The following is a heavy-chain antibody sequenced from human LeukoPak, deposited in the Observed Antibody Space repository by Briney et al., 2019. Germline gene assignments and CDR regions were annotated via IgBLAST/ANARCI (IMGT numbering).Heavy chain of an antibody. J-gene: IGHJ4*02. V-gene: IGHV3-23*01. CDR3: ARGPLWYYDSSGYYYVY. CDR2: ISGSGGST. D-gene: IGHD3-22*01. CDR1: GFTFSSYA. Sequence: GGSLRLSCAASGFTFSSYAMSWVRQAPGKGLEWVSAISGSGGSTYYADSVKGRFTISRDNAKNTLYLQMNSLRAEDTAVYYCARGPLWYYDSSGYYYVYWGQGTLVTVSS.